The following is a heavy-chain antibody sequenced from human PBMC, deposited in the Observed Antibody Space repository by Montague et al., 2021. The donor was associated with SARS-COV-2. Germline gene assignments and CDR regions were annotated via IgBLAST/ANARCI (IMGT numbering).Heavy chain of an antibody. V-gene: IGHV4-59*01. CDR3: ARAFDI. Sequence: SETLSLTCTVAGGSISSYYWSWIRQPPGKGLEWIGNIYYSGSANYNPSLKSRVTISVDTSKNQFSLTLSSVTAADTAVYYCARAFDIWGQGTMVTVSS. J-gene: IGHJ3*02. CDR1: GGSISSYY. CDR2: IYYSGSA.